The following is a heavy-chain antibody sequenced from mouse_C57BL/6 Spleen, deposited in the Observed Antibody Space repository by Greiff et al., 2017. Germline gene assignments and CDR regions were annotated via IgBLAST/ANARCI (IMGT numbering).Heavy chain of an antibody. CDR3: ARDGYYFDN. D-gene: IGHD2-2*01. J-gene: IGHJ2*01. Sequence: EVKLPESGPGLVKPSQSLSLTCPVTGYSLTRGYYWDWIRQFPGKKLEWMGYISYDGSNNSHPSLKNRISITRDTSKNQFFLKLNSVTTEDTATYYCARDGYYFDNGGQGTTLTVSS. V-gene: IGHV3-6*01. CDR1: GYSLTRGYY. CDR2: ISYDGSN.